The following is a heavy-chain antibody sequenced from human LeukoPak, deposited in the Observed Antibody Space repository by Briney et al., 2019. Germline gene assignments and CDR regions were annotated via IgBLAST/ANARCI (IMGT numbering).Heavy chain of an antibody. D-gene: IGHD2-15*01. Sequence: GASVKVSCKASGYTFTSYDVNWVRQATGQGLEWMGWMNPNSGNTGLAQKFQGRVTLNRDTSLSTAYMELSNLRSDDTAVYYCARDEVVAAPNYFGMVVWGQGTTVSVSS. V-gene: IGHV1-8*01. CDR2: MNPNSGNT. CDR1: GYTFTSYD. CDR3: ARDEVVAAPNYFGMVV. J-gene: IGHJ6*02.